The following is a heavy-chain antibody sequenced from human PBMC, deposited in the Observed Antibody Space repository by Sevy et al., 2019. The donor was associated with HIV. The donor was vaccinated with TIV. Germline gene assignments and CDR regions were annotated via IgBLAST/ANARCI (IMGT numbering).Heavy chain of an antibody. CDR3: AKLRSAFGPLDD. J-gene: IGHJ4*02. V-gene: IGHV3-30*18. CDR1: GFTFSSHG. D-gene: IGHD3-16*01. Sequence: GGSLRLSCAASGFTFSSHGMHWVRQAPGKGLEWVAFISYDGSKKYYTDSVKGRFTISRDNSKNTVYLQMNSLRAEVTAVYSCAKLRSAFGPLDDWGQGTLVTVSS. CDR2: ISYDGSKK.